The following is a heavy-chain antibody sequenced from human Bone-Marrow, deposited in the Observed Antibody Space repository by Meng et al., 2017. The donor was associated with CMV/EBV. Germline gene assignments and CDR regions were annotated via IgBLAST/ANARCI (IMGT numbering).Heavy chain of an antibody. CDR1: GFTVSSNY. Sequence: GESLKISCAASGFTVSSNYMSWVRQAPGKGLEWVSVIYSGGSTYYADSVKGRFTISRDNSKNTLYLQMNSLRLEETGVYYCAKDELLFGGANAYFDHWGQGTLVTVSS. CDR3: AKDELLFGGANAYFDH. D-gene: IGHD3-16*01. CDR2: IYSGGST. V-gene: IGHV3-53*05. J-gene: IGHJ4*02.